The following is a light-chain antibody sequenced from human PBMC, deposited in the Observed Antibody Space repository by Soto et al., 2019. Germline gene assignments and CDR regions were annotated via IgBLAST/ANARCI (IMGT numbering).Light chain of an antibody. CDR3: QEYNSYSGT. Sequence: IQLTQSPSFLSASVGDRVTITCRASQGISSYLAWYQQKPGKAPKLLISTASTLQSGVPSRFSGSGSGTEFTLSISSLQPDDFAIYYCQEYNSYSGTFGPGTKVDI. J-gene: IGKJ1*01. CDR1: QGISSY. CDR2: TAS. V-gene: IGKV1-9*01.